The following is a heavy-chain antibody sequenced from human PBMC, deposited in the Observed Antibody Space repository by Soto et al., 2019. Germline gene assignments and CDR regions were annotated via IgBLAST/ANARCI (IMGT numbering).Heavy chain of an antibody. Sequence: PSETLSLTCAVYGGSFSGYYWSWIRQPPGKGLEWIGEINHSGSTNYNPSLKSRVTMSLDTSENQFSLRLTSVTAADTGLYFCARDDYLTTHAYDYWGQGILVTVSS. J-gene: IGHJ4*02. D-gene: IGHD4-17*01. V-gene: IGHV4-34*01. CDR3: ARDDYLTTHAYDY. CDR2: INHSGST. CDR1: GGSFSGYY.